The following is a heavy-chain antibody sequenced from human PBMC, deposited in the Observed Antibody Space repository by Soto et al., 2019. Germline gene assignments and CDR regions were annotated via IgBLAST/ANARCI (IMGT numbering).Heavy chain of an antibody. CDR1: GYSIRSYS. CDR3: ARTYDGSGPNSGGYAFDI. Sequence: PSETLALTCRFSGYSIRSYSSNWMRQPPGKRLERITYIYYRGISYNPSVKSRVSRSLDTSKNLCSLKLSSVTAADTAVYYCARTYDGSGPNSGGYAFDIWGQGTMVT. CDR2: IYYRGI. V-gene: IGHV4-59*01. J-gene: IGHJ3*02. D-gene: IGHD3-22*01.